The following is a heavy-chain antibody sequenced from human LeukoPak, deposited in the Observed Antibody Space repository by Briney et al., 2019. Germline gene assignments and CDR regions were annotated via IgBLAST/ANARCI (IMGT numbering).Heavy chain of an antibody. D-gene: IGHD2-15*01. CDR1: GGSVRSYF. J-gene: IGHJ4*02. Sequence: SETLSLTCTVSGGSVRSYFWSWIRQPPGKGLEWIGYVYYSGSTNYNPSLKSRVTISVDTSKNQFSLKLSSVTAADTAVYYCARFVKYCSGGSCYSDYWGQGTLVTVSS. V-gene: IGHV4-59*02. CDR3: ARFVKYCSGGSCYSDY. CDR2: VYYSGST.